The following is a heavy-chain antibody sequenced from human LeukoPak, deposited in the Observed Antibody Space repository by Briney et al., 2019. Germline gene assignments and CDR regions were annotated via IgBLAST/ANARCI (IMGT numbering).Heavy chain of an antibody. D-gene: IGHD3-10*01. Sequence: GGSLRLSCAASGFTFSSYWMHWVRQAPGKGLVWVSHINSDGSSTSYADSVKGRSTISRDNAKNTLHLQMNSLRAEDTAVYYCASYGSGSYYLDQWGQGTLVTVSS. CDR2: INSDGSST. CDR3: ASYGSGSYYLDQ. J-gene: IGHJ4*02. V-gene: IGHV3-74*01. CDR1: GFTFSSYW.